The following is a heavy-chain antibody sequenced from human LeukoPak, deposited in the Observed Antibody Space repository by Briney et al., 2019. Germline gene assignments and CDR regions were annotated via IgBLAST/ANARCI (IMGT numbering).Heavy chain of an antibody. J-gene: IGHJ4*02. CDR3: ARDGDSGDYAY. D-gene: IGHD4-17*01. Sequence: PSETLSLTCTVSGGSINSGSYYGCWIRQPAGKGLEWIGRIYTSGSTNYNPSLKSRVTISADTSKNQFSLKLTSVTAADTAVYYCARDGDSGDYAYWGQGTLVTVSS. CDR2: IYTSGST. CDR1: GGSINSGSYY. V-gene: IGHV4-61*02.